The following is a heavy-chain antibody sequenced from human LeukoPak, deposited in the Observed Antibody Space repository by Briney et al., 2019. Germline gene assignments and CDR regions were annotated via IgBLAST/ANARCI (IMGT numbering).Heavy chain of an antibody. CDR3: ALDTGGYSSDY. J-gene: IGHJ4*02. CDR2: IYYSGST. Sequence: SETLSLTCTVSGGSISSSSYYWGWTRQPPGKGLEWIGSIYYSGSTYFNPSLKSRVTISVDTSKNQFSLKLSSVTAADTAVYYCALDTGGYSSDYWGQGTLVTVSS. CDR1: GGSISSSSYY. V-gene: IGHV4-39*01. D-gene: IGHD5-18*01.